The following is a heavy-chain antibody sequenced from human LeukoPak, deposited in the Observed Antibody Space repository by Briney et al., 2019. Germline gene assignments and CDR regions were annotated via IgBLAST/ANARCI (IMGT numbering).Heavy chain of an antibody. CDR1: GFAVSSNY. CDR2: IYSSGGT. J-gene: IGHJ4*02. Sequence: SGGSLRLSCAASGFAVSSNYMSWVRQAPGKGLEWVSVIYSSGGTYYADSVRGRFTISRDNSKNTLYLQMNSLRIEDMALYYYARDSISSGSMDLWGQGTLVTVS. CDR3: ARDSISSGSMDL. V-gene: IGHV3-53*01. D-gene: IGHD3-22*01.